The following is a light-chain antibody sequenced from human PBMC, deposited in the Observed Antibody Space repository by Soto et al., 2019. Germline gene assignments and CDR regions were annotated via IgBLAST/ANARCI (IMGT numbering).Light chain of an antibody. CDR2: GVN. J-gene: IGLJ1*01. Sequence: QSALTQPRSVSGSPGQSLTISCTGTNSDVDDYRYVSWYQQFPGKAPKLVIYGVNQRPSGVPNRFSASNSDNTASLTISGLQAEDEADHYCCSYVTTPEIFGTGTKVTVL. CDR3: CSYVTTPEI. V-gene: IGLV2-11*01. CDR1: NSDVDDYRY.